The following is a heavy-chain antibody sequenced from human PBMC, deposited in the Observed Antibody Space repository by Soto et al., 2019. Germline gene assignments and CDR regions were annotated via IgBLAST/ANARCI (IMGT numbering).Heavy chain of an antibody. Sequence: SETLSLTCSVSGGSMSKFYWSWIRKTAGKGLKWMGRVYATGTSDYNPSLRSRIAMSVDISKKTFSLRLRSVTAAVTGVYYFVIDVSETLRDCFDPSGQGILVTVSS. D-gene: IGHD4-17*01. CDR1: GGSMSKFY. CDR2: VYATGTS. V-gene: IGHV4-4*07. CDR3: VIDVSETLRDCFDP. J-gene: IGHJ5*02.